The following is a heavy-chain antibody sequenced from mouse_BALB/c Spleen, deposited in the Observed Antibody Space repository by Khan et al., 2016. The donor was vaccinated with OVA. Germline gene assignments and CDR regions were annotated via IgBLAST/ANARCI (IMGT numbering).Heavy chain of an antibody. CDR1: GYSFTSYL. Sequence: EVQLQESGTVLARPGASVKMSCKASGYSFTSYLIHWVKQRPGQGLEWIGDIYPGNSDTRYNQKFKDKAKLTSGTSASTAYMELSSLTNEDSAVYYCTRGGFSSFAYWGQVTLVTVSA. V-gene: IGHV1-5*01. D-gene: IGHD1-3*01. CDR2: IYPGNSDT. CDR3: TRGGFSSFAY. J-gene: IGHJ3*01.